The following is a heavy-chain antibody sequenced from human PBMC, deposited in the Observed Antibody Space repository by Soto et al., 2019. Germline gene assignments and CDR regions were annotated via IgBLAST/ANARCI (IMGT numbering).Heavy chain of an antibody. Sequence: QVQLVESGGGVVQPGRSLRLSCAASGFTFSSYAMHWVRQAPGKGLEWVAVISYDGSNKYYADSVKGRFTISRDNSKNTLYLQMNSLRAEDTAVYYCARDRVTVTTALDYWGQGTLVTGSS. D-gene: IGHD4-17*01. CDR3: ARDRVTVTTALDY. J-gene: IGHJ4*02. CDR1: GFTFSSYA. V-gene: IGHV3-30-3*01. CDR2: ISYDGSNK.